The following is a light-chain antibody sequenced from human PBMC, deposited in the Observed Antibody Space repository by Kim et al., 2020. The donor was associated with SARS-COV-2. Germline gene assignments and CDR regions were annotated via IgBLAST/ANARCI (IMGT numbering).Light chain of an antibody. V-gene: IGKV3-20*01. CDR1: QSVNSDY. J-gene: IGKJ2*01. CDR2: GAS. Sequence: EIVLTQSPGTLSLSPGERATLSCRASQSVNSDYLAWYQQIPGQPPRLLIFGASSRATGIPDRFSGSGSGTDFTLAISRLEPEDFAVYYCQLYGSSPLMYTFGQATKLEI. CDR3: QLYGSSPLMYT.